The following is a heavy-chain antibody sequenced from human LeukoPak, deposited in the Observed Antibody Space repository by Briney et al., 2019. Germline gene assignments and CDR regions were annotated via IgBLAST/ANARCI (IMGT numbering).Heavy chain of an antibody. Sequence: PGDSLRLSCVASGFTFNIYPMTWVRQSPEKGLEWVSTIGTGGDTYYADSVRGRFTISRDDSKNTLYLQMHSLGAEDTAVYYCAKSRVVDRRGYFDYWGQGILVTVSS. CDR1: GFTFNIYP. CDR3: AKSRVVDRRGYFDY. V-gene: IGHV3-23*01. CDR2: IGTGGDT. D-gene: IGHD2-15*01. J-gene: IGHJ4*02.